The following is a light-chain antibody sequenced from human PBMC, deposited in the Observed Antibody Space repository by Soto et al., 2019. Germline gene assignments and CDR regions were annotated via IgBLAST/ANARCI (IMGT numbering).Light chain of an antibody. J-gene: IGLJ2*01. V-gene: IGLV6-57*04. CDR3: QSYDTNNQGV. Sequence: NFMLTQPHSVSESPGKTVTISCTRSSGSIADNYVQWYQQRPGSAPTTVIYDDKQRPSGVPDRFSGSIDSSSNSASLTISGLKSEDEADFYCQSYDTNNQGVFGGGTKLTVL. CDR1: SGSIADNY. CDR2: DDK.